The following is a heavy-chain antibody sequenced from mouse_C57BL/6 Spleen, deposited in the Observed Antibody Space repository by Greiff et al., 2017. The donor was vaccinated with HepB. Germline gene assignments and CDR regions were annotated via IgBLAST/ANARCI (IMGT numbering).Heavy chain of an antibody. CDR1: GFTFSDYG. CDR2: ISNLAYSI. V-gene: IGHV5-15*01. CDR3: ARHYGSSAWYFDV. Sequence: DVKLVESGGGLVQPGGSLKLSCAASGFTFSDYGMAWVRQAPRKGPEWVAFISNLAYSIYYADTVTGRFTISRENAKNTLYLEMSSLRSDDTAMYYCARHYGSSAWYFDVWGTGTTVTVSS. D-gene: IGHD1-1*01. J-gene: IGHJ1*03.